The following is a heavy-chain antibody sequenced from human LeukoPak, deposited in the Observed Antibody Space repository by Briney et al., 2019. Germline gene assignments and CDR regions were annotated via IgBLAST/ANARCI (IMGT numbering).Heavy chain of an antibody. CDR2: IYYSGST. J-gene: IGHJ4*02. CDR3: ARHVDYGLPDY. D-gene: IGHD4-17*01. Sequence: SETLSLTCTVSGGSISSYYWSWIRQPPGKGLEWIGSIYYSGSTYYNPSLKSRVTISVDTSKNQFSLKLSSVTAADTAVYYCARHVDYGLPDYWGQGTLVTVSS. V-gene: IGHV4-39*01. CDR1: GGSISSYY.